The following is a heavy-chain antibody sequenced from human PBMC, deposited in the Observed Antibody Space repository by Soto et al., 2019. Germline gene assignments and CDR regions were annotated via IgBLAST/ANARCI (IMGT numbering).Heavy chain of an antibody. J-gene: IGHJ5*02. V-gene: IGHV1-69*13. CDR1: GGTFSSYA. CDR2: IIPIFGTA. CDR3: ARVIRSYSGSYSWFDP. Sequence: GASVKVSCKASGGTFSSYAISWVRQAPGQGLEWMGGIIPIFGTANYAQKFQGRVTITADESTCTAYMELSSLRSEDTAVYYCARVIRSYSGSYSWFDPWGQGTLVTVSS. D-gene: IGHD1-26*01.